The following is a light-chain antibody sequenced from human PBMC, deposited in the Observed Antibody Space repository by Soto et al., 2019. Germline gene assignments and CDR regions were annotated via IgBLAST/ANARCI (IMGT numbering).Light chain of an antibody. CDR1: SSDVGSYSL. V-gene: IGLV2-23*02. CDR2: EVN. CDR3: CSYAGTVAYV. J-gene: IGLJ1*01. Sequence: QSVLTQPASVSGSPGQSITISCTGTSSDVGSYSLVSWYQQLPGKAPKVIICEVNKRPSGVSYRFSGSKSGNTASLTISGLQTEDEADYYCCSYAGTVAYVFGTGTKVTVL.